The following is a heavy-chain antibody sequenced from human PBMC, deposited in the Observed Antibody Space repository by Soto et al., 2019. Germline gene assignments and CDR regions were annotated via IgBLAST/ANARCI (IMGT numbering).Heavy chain of an antibody. Sequence: QVQLVQSGAEVKKPGASVKVSCKASGYTFTSYGISWVRQAPGQGLEWMGWISAYNGNTNYAQKLQGRVTMTTDTTTSTACMGGRSLRSDDTAVFYWAGGGGWGLTRIVDYWGQVTLVTVSS. CDR3: AGGGGWGLTRIVDY. V-gene: IGHV1-18*01. D-gene: IGHD3-16*01. CDR2: ISAYNGNT. J-gene: IGHJ4*02. CDR1: GYTFTSYG.